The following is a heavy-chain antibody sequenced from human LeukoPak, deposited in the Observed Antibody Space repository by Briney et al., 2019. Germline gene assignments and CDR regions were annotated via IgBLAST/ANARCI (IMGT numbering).Heavy chain of an antibody. CDR1: GGSITNYY. D-gene: IGHD2-2*01. J-gene: IGHJ4*02. CDR2: IYYSGST. CDR3: ARVSRLVGIDY. V-gene: IGHV4-59*01. Sequence: SETLSLTCTISGGSITNYYWSWIRQPPGKGLEWIGYIYYSGSTNYNPSLKSRVTISVDTSKNQFSLKLSSVTAADTAVYYCARVSRLVGIDYWGQGTLVTVSS.